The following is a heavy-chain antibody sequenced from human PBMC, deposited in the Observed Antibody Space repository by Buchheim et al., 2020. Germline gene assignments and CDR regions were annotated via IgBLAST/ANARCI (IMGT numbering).Heavy chain of an antibody. J-gene: IGHJ5*02. Sequence: QVQLVQSGAEVKKPGASIKVSCKASGYSFTSYGISWVRQAPGQGLEWMGWISGYNGNSNYAQKFQGRVTMTTDTSTSIGYMELRSLRSDDTAVYYCARDRNGDYEFGWFDPWGQGTL. V-gene: IGHV1-18*01. D-gene: IGHD4-17*01. CDR2: ISGYNGNS. CDR3: ARDRNGDYEFGWFDP. CDR1: GYSFTSYG.